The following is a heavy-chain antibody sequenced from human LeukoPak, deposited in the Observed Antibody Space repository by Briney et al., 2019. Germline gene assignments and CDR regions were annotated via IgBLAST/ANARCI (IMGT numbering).Heavy chain of an antibody. CDR1: GYTFTDYY. D-gene: IGHD6-6*01. V-gene: IGHV1-2*02. CDR3: AKGSYSISSFDY. Sequence: GASVKVSCRASGYTFTDYYIHWVRQAPGQGLEWMGWINPNGGGTNYAQKFQGSVTMTRDTSISTAYMELNRLTSDDTAVYYCAKGSYSISSFDYWGQGTLVTVSS. J-gene: IGHJ4*02. CDR2: INPNGGGT.